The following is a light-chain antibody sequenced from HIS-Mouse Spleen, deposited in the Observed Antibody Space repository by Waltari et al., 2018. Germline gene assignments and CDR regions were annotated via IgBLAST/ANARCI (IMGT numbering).Light chain of an antibody. J-gene: IGLJ2*01. V-gene: IGLV3-21*03. CDR2: DDS. CDR3: QVWDSSSDHVV. CDR1: NIGSKS. Sequence: SYVLTQPPSVSVAPGNTARTTCGRNNIGSKSVTWYQKKPGQAPVLVVYDDSDRPSGIPERFSGSNSGNTATLTISRVEAGDEADYYCQVWDSSSDHVVFGGGTKLTVL.